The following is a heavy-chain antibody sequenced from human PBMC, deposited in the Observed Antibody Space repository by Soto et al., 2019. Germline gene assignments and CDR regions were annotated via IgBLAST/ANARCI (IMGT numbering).Heavy chain of an antibody. Sequence: EVQLVESGGGLVQPGGSLTLSCAASGFTFNTYWVHWVRQAPGKGVVWVSRINPDGRVTNYADSVKGRFTISRDNAQNTLYLQMNSLTPDDTAVHYCARVGQGAWYFDLWGRGTLVTVSS. D-gene: IGHD1-26*01. CDR1: GFTFNTYW. V-gene: IGHV3-74*01. J-gene: IGHJ2*01. CDR2: INPDGRVT. CDR3: ARVGQGAWYFDL.